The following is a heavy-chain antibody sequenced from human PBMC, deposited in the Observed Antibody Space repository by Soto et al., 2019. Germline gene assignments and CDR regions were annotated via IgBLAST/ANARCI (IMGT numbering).Heavy chain of an antibody. Sequence: GGSLRLSCAASGFTFSSYGMHWVRQAPGKGLEWVAVISYDGSNKYYADSVKGRFTISRDNSKNTLYLQMNSLRAEDTAVYYCAKARAHYDFWSGRPTVALPYNWFDPWGQGTLVTVSS. D-gene: IGHD3-3*01. CDR2: ISYDGSNK. CDR3: AKARAHYDFWSGRPTVALPYNWFDP. V-gene: IGHV3-30*18. CDR1: GFTFSSYG. J-gene: IGHJ5*02.